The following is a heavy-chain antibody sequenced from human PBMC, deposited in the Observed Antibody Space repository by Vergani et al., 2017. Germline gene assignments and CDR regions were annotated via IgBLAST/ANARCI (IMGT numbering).Heavy chain of an antibody. D-gene: IGHD4-23*01. V-gene: IGHV1-69*01. CDR1: GGTFSSYA. Sequence: QVQLVQSGAEVKKPGSSVKVSCKASGGTFSSYAISWVRQAPGQGLEWMGGIIPIFGPANYAQKFQGRVTITADESTSTAYMELSSLRSEDTAVYYCARGIGDGGNPYCYYGMDVWGQGTTVTVSS. CDR2: IIPIFGPA. J-gene: IGHJ6*02. CDR3: ARGIGDGGNPYCYYGMDV.